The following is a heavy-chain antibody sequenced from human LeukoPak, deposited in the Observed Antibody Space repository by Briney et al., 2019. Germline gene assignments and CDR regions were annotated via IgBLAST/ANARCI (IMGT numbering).Heavy chain of an antibody. V-gene: IGHV3-23*01. J-gene: IGHJ4*02. CDR3: AKDIAYDFWSGPNYYFDY. D-gene: IGHD3-3*01. CDR2: ISGSGGST. CDR1: AFTYSSYA. Sequence: GGSLRLSCAASAFTYSSYAMHWVRQAPGKGLEWVSAISGSGGSTYYADSVKGRFTISRDNSKNTLYLQMNSLTAEDTAVYYCAKDIAYDFWSGPNYYFDYWGQGTLVTVYS.